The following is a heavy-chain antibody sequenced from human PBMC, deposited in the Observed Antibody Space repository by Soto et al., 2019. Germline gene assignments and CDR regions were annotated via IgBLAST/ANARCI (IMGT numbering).Heavy chain of an antibody. J-gene: IGHJ6*02. CDR3: ARDAMSAYCGGDCYGGASYYYYGMDV. Sequence: SQTLSLTCAISGDSVSSNSAAWNWIRQSPSGGLEWLGRTYYRSKWYNDYAVSVKSRITINPDTSKNQFSLQLNSVTPEDTAVYYCARDAMSAYCGGDCYGGASYYYYGMDVWGQGTTVTVSS. CDR2: TYYRSKWYN. CDR1: GDSVSSNSAA. D-gene: IGHD2-21*02. V-gene: IGHV6-1*01.